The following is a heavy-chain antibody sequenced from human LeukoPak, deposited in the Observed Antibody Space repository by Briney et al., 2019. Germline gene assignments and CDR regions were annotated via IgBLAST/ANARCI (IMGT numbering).Heavy chain of an antibody. V-gene: IGHV4-34*01. D-gene: IGHD5-18*01. Sequence: SETLSLTCAVYGGSFSGYYWSWIRQPPGKGLEWIGEINHSGSTNYNPSLKSRVTISVDTSKNQFSLKLSSVTAADTAVYCCARTVYSYGFDYWGQGTLVTVSS. J-gene: IGHJ4*02. CDR3: ARTVYSYGFDY. CDR1: GGSFSGYY. CDR2: INHSGST.